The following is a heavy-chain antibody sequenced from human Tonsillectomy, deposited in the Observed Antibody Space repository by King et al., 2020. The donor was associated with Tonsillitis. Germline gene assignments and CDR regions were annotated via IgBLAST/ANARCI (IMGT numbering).Heavy chain of an antibody. Sequence: VQLQESGPGLVKPSETLSLTCTVSGGSVSSGSCSWSWIRQPPGKGLEWIGNIYYSGSTNYNPSLKSRVTISVDTSKNQFSLKLSSVTAAYTAVYYCARHYPHDSSGSHGIFDYWGQGTLVTVSS. CDR3: ARHYPHDSSGSHGIFDY. J-gene: IGHJ4*02. D-gene: IGHD3-22*01. CDR1: GGSVSSGSCS. V-gene: IGHV4-61*01. CDR2: IYYSGST.